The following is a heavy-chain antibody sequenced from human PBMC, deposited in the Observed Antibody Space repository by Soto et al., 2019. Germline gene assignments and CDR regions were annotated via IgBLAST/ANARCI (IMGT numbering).Heavy chain of an antibody. CDR2: ISTSGGST. D-gene: IGHD5-18*01. Sequence: GGSLRLSCAASGFTFIIYAMSWVRQAPGKGLEWVSTISTSGGSTYYADSVKGRFTISRDNSKNTLYLQMNSLRAEDTAVYYCAKDGLGAYSYGSYYFDYWGQGTLVTVSS. J-gene: IGHJ4*01. CDR1: GFTFIIYA. V-gene: IGHV3-23*01. CDR3: AKDGLGAYSYGSYYFDY.